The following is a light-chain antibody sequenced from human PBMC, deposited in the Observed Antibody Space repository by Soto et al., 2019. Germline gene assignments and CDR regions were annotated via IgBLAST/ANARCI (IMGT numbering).Light chain of an antibody. CDR1: SXDVGSYNL. V-gene: IGLV2-14*02. J-gene: IGLJ1*01. CDR3: SLYTSENTYV. CDR2: EGN. Sequence: QSVLTQPASVSGSPGQSITLSCTGTSXDVGSYNLVSWYQQHPGKAPKLMIYEGNKRPSGVSNRFSGSKSGNTASLTISGLQAEDEADYYCSLYTSENTYVFGTGTKVTVL.